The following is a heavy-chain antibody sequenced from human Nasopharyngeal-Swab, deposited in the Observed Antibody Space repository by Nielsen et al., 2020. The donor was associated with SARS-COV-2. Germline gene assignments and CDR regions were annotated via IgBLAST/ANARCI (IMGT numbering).Heavy chain of an antibody. Sequence: SETLSLTCTVSGGSISSDYWSWIRQPPGKGLEWIGYIYYIGSTNYNPSLNSRVTISVDTSKNQFSLKLSSVTAADTAVYYCARVGSGYGYIDSWGQGIPVTVSS. CDR2: IYYIGST. CDR3: ARVGSGYGYIDS. J-gene: IGHJ4*02. V-gene: IGHV4-59*01. CDR1: GGSISSDY. D-gene: IGHD5-12*01.